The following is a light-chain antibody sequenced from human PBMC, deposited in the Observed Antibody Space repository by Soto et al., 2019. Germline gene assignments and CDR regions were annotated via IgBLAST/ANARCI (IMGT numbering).Light chain of an antibody. CDR3: QQCGTSPQT. CDR2: GAS. Sequence: EIVLTQSPGTLSLSPGERATLSCRASQNVGNDYLAWYQQKPGQAPRLLVYGASSRATGIPDRFSGSGSGTDFTLTISRLEPEDFAVYYCQQCGTSPQTFGQGTRVDIK. V-gene: IGKV3-20*01. CDR1: QNVGNDY. J-gene: IGKJ1*01.